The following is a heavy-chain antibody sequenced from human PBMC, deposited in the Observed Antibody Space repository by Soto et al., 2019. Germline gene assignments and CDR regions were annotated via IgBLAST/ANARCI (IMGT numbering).Heavy chain of an antibody. Sequence: GGSLRLSCAASGFTFSSYAMSWVRQAPGKGLEWVSAISGSGGSTYYADSVKGRFTISRDNSKNTLYLQMNSLRAEDTAVYYCAKLITIVRGVIIKALYYFDYWGQGTLVTVSS. CDR3: AKLITIVRGVIIKALYYFDY. D-gene: IGHD3-10*01. J-gene: IGHJ4*02. V-gene: IGHV3-23*01. CDR1: GFTFSSYA. CDR2: ISGSGGST.